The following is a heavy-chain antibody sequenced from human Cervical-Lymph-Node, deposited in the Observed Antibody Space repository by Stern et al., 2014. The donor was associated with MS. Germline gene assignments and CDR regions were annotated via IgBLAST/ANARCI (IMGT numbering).Heavy chain of an antibody. CDR1: GFTFSSYG. D-gene: IGHD5-18*01. Sequence: VQLVESGGGVVQPGRSLRLSCAASGFTFSSYGMHWGRQAPGKGLEWVAVIWYDGSNKYYADSVKGRFTISRDNSKNTLYLQMNSLRAEDTAVYYCASMVSGWYFDLWGRGTLVTVSS. V-gene: IGHV3-33*01. J-gene: IGHJ2*01. CDR2: IWYDGSNK. CDR3: ASMVSGWYFDL.